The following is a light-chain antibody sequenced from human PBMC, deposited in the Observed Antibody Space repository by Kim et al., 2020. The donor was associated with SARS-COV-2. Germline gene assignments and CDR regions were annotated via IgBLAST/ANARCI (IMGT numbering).Light chain of an antibody. J-gene: IGLJ2*01. CDR1: SLRSYY. CDR2: GKN. Sequence: ITCQGDSLRSYYATWYQQKPGQAPILVIYGKNNRPSGIPERFSGSSSGNTASLTITGTQAGDEADYYCNSRDSNDNVVFGGGTKLTVL. CDR3: NSRDSNDNVV. V-gene: IGLV3-19*01.